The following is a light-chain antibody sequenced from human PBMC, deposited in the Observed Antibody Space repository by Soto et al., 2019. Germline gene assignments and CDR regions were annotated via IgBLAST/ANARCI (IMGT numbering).Light chain of an antibody. CDR1: SSDVGGYNY. CDR3: SSYTITSTYV. J-gene: IGLJ1*01. CDR2: EVS. Sequence: QSALTQPASVSGSPGQSITISRTGTSSDVGGYNYVSWYQQHPGKAPKLIIYEVSDRPSGVSNRFSGSKSGNTASLTISGLQAEDEADYYCSSYTITSTYVFGTGTKVTVL. V-gene: IGLV2-14*01.